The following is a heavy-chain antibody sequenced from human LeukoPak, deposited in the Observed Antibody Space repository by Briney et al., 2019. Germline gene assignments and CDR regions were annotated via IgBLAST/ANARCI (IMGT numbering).Heavy chain of an antibody. J-gene: IGHJ2*01. CDR3: ARPPPDDYGDYDWYFDL. CDR1: GGSFSGYY. Sequence: SETLSLTCAVYGGSFSGYYWSWIRQPPGKGLEWIGEINHSGSTNYNPSLKRRVTISVDTSKNQFSLKLSSVTAADTAVYYCARPPPDDYGDYDWYFDLWGRGTLVTVSS. D-gene: IGHD4-17*01. CDR2: INHSGST. V-gene: IGHV4-34*01.